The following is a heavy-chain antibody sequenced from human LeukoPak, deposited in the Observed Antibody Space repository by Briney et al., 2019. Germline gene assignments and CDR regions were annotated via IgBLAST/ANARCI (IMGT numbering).Heavy chain of an antibody. V-gene: IGHV3-30*02. CDR3: AKDLGSTNYYYYYYMDV. J-gene: IGHJ6*03. CDR1: GFTFSSYG. CDR2: IRYDGSNK. Sequence: GGSLRLSCAASGFTFSSYGMHWVRQAPGKGLEWVAFIRYDGSNKYYADSVKGRFTISRDNSKNTLYLQMNSLRAEDTAVYYCAKDLGSTNYYYYYYMDVWGKGTTVTVSS. D-gene: IGHD2-2*01.